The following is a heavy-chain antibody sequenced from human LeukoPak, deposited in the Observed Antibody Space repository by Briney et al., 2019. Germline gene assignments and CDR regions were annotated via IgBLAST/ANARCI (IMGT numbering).Heavy chain of an antibody. CDR2: IYPGDSDT. J-gene: IGHJ4*02. D-gene: IGHD4-17*01. CDR3: ARHFLYGDPDY. Sequence: GASVKVSCKASGYSFTSYWIGWVRQMPGKGLEWMGIIYPGDSDTRYSPSFQGQVTISADKSISTAYLQWSSLKASDTAMYYCARHFLYGDPDYWGQGTLVTVSS. CDR1: GYSFTSYW. V-gene: IGHV5-51*01.